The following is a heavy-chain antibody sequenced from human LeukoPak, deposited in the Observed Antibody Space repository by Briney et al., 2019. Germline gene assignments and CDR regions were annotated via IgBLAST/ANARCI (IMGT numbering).Heavy chain of an antibody. CDR1: GGSISSSSYY. V-gene: IGHV4-39*01. J-gene: IGHJ6*02. Sequence: SETLSLTCTVSGGSISSSSYYWGWIRQPPGKGLEWIGSIYYSGSTYYNPSLKSRVTISVDTSKNQFSLKLTSVTAADTAVYYCAVTGTNDYYYYYGMDVWGQGTTVTVSS. CDR2: IYYSGST. CDR3: AVTGTNDYYYYYGMDV. D-gene: IGHD1-20*01.